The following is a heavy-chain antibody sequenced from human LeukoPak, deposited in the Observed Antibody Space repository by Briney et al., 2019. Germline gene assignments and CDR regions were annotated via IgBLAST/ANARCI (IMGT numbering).Heavy chain of an antibody. CDR1: GGSFSGYY. CDR3: ARAPLEVAARWFDP. V-gene: IGHV4-34*01. J-gene: IGHJ5*02. Sequence: SETLSLTRAVYGGSFSGYYWSWIRQPPGKGLEWIGEINHSGSTNYNPSLKSRATISVDTSKNQFSLKLSSVTAADTAVYYCARAPLEVAARWFDPLGQGTLVTVSS. CDR2: INHSGST. D-gene: IGHD2-15*01.